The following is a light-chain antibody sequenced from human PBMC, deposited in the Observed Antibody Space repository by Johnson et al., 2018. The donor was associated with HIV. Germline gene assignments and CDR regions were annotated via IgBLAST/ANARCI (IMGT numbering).Light chain of an antibody. CDR3: ETWDTRLSAGV. Sequence: QSVLTQPPSVSAAPGQKVTISCSGSSSNIGNNYVSWYQQLPGTAPKLLIYDNNKRPSGIPDRFSGSKSGTSATLGITGLQTGDEADYYCETWDTRLSAGVLGTGTKVTVL. J-gene: IGLJ1*01. CDR1: SSNIGNNY. CDR2: DNN. V-gene: IGLV1-51*01.